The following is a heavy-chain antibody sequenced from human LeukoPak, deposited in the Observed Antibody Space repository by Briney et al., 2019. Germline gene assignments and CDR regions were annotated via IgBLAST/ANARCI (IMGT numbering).Heavy chain of an antibody. J-gene: IGHJ6*02. CDR2: ISSSGSTI. CDR1: GFTFSDYY. CDR3: ASTQRYYDFWSGHYNWNYYGMDV. V-gene: IGHV3-11*01. D-gene: IGHD3-3*01. Sequence: GGSLRLSCAASGFTFSDYYMSWVRQAPGKGLEWVSYISSSGSTIYYADSVKGRFTISRDNAKNSLYLQMNSLRAEDTAVYYCASTQRYYDFWSGHYNWNYYGMDVWGQGTTVTVSS.